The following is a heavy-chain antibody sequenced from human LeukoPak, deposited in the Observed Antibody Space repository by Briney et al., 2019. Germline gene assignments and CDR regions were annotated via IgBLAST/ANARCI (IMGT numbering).Heavy chain of an antibody. CDR2: ISSSSSYI. CDR3: ARTRYAGHAFDI. D-gene: IGHD2-15*01. Sequence: PGGSLRLSCAASGFTFSSYSMNWVRQAPGKGLEWVSSISSSSSYIYYADSVKGRFTISRDNAKNSLYLQMDSLRGEDTAVYYCARTRYAGHAFDIWGQGTMVTVSS. V-gene: IGHV3-21*01. J-gene: IGHJ3*02. CDR1: GFTFSSYS.